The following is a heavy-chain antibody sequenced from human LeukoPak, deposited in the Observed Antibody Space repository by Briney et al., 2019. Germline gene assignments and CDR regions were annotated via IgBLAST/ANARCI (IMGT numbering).Heavy chain of an antibody. V-gene: IGHV3-11*01. CDR2: ISRSGTTI. D-gene: IGHD1-26*01. CDR3: AKDRWELVY. Sequence: GGSLRLSCTASGFTFSDYYMSWIRQTPGKDLEWVSYISRSGTTIYSADSVKGRFTISRDNANNFLYLQMNSLRVEDTAVYYCAKDRWELVYWGQGTLVTVSS. J-gene: IGHJ4*02. CDR1: GFTFSDYY.